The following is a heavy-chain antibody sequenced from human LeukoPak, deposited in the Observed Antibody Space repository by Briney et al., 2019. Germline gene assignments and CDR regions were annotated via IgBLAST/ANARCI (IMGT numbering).Heavy chain of an antibody. CDR1: GGSISSYY. V-gene: IGHV4-59*08. D-gene: IGHD3-22*01. J-gene: IGHJ4*02. CDR2: IYYSGST. Sequence: SETLSLTCTVSGGSISSYYWSWVRQPPGKGLEWIGYIYYSGSTNYNPSLKSRVTISVDTSKNQFSLKLISVTAADTAVYYCASLSWRYYDSSGYFDYWGQGTLVTVSS. CDR3: ASLSWRYYDSSGYFDY.